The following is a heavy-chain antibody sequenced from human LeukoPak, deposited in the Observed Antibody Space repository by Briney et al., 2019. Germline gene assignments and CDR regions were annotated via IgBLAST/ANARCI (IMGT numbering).Heavy chain of an antibody. J-gene: IGHJ4*02. D-gene: IGHD5-24*01. Sequence: SETLSLTCTVSGGSISSYYWSWIRQPPGKGLEWIGYVSYRGSTNYNPSLKGRVTASVDTSKNQFSLKLSSVTAADTAVYYCARGPYGRDGYNFDFDYWGQGTLVIVSS. V-gene: IGHV4-59*01. CDR3: ARGPYGRDGYNFDFDY. CDR2: VSYRGST. CDR1: GGSISSYY.